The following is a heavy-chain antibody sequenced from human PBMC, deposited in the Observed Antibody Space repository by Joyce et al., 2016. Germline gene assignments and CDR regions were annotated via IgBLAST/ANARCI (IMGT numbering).Heavy chain of an antibody. CDR2: ISYDGIYK. D-gene: IGHD6-25*01. J-gene: IGHJ4*02. CDR3: AKILTATYSSGWFLDY. V-gene: IGHV3-30*18. Sequence: QVQLVESGGGVVQPGRSLRLACAASGRTLSNYGVDWVRQAPGKGLEWVAVISYDGIYKYYADSVKGRFTISRDNSKNTVFLEMNSLRTEDTAVYYCAKILTATYSSGWFLDYWGQGTLVTVSS. CDR1: GRTLSNYG.